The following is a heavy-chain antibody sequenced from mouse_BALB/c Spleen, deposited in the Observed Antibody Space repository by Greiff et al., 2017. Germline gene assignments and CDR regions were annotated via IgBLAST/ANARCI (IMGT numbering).Heavy chain of an antibody. CDR1: GFDFSRYW. V-gene: IGHV4-1*02. D-gene: IGHD4-1*01. CDR2: INPDSSTI. J-gene: IGHJ1*01. CDR3: ARHQTGTWYFDV. Sequence: EVKLLESGGGLVQPGGSLKLSCAASGFDFSRYWMSWVRQAPGKGLEWIGEINPDSSTINYTPSLKDKFIISRDNAKNTLYLQMSKVRSEDTALYYCARHQTGTWYFDVWGAGTTVTVSS.